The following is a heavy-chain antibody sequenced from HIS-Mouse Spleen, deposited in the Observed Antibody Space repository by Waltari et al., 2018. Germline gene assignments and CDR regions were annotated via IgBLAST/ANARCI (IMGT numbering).Heavy chain of an antibody. J-gene: IGHJ2*01. CDR1: GCSISSSSYY. D-gene: IGHD6-13*01. CDR2: IYYSGST. CDR3: AREIPYSSSWYDWYFDL. V-gene: IGHV4-39*07. Sequence: QLQLQESGPGLVKPSETLSPTCTVSGCSISSSSYYWGWIRQPPGQGLEWIGSIYYSGSTYSTPSLKGRVTLSVNTSKNQFSLKLSSVTAADTAVYYCAREIPYSSSWYDWYFDLWGRGTLVTVSS.